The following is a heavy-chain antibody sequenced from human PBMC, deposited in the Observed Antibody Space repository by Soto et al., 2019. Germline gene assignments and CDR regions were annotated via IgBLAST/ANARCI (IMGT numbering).Heavy chain of an antibody. Sequence: GESLKISCKGSGYSFTSHWIGWVRQMPGKGLEWMGIIYPGDSDTRYSPSFQGQVTIPADKSISTAYLQWSSLKASDIAMYYCARAGSIAGYYFDYWGQGTQVTVSS. J-gene: IGHJ4*02. CDR2: IYPGDSDT. D-gene: IGHD6-6*01. V-gene: IGHV5-51*01. CDR1: GYSFTSHW. CDR3: ARAGSIAGYYFDY.